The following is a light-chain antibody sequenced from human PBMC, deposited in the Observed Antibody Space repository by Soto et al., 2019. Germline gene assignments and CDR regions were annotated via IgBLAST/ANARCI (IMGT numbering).Light chain of an antibody. J-gene: IGKJ5*01. V-gene: IGKV3D-20*01. CDR2: DAS. CDR3: QQYGSSPPVT. Sequence: EIVLTQSPATLSLSPGERATLSCGASQSVTSSYLAWYQQKPALAPRLLIYDASSRATGIPDRFSGSGSGTDFTLTISILEPEDFAVYYCQQYGSSPPVTFGQGTRLEIK. CDR1: QSVTSSY.